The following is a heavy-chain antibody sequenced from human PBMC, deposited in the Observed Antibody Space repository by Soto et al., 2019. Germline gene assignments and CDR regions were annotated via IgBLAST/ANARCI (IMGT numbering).Heavy chain of an antibody. D-gene: IGHD6-6*01. J-gene: IGHJ4*02. CDR2: ISYDGSNK. CDR1: GFTFSSYA. CDR3: ARDGGEAAARPPYGDFDY. V-gene: IGHV3-30-3*01. Sequence: QVQLVESGGGVVQPGRSLRLSCAASGFTFSSYAMRWVRQAPGKGLEWVAVISYDGSNKYYADSVKGRFTISRDNSKNTLYLQMNSLRAEDTAVYYCARDGGEAAARPPYGDFDYWGQGTLVTVSS.